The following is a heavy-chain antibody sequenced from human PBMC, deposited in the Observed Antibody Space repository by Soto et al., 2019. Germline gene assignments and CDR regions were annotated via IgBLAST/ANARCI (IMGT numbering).Heavy chain of an antibody. V-gene: IGHV3-11*01. Sequence: QVQLVESGGGLVKPGGSLRLSCAASGFTFSDYYMSWIRQAPGKGLEWVSYISRSGSTIYYADSVKGRFTISRDNAKNSLYLQMNSLRAEDTAVYYCARDPTVSYRDYWYFDLWGRGTLVTVSS. CDR2: ISRSGSTI. D-gene: IGHD4-4*01. CDR1: GFTFSDYY. CDR3: ARDPTVSYRDYWYFDL. J-gene: IGHJ2*01.